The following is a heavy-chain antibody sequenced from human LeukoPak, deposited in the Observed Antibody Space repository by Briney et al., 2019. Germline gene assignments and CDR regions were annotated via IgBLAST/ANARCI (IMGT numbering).Heavy chain of an antibody. CDR3: ARERRNCSSTSCYTPFDY. CDR1: GFTFSSYS. Sequence: GGSLRLSCAASGFTFSSYSMNWVRQAPGKGLEWVSSISSSSSYIYYADSVKGRFTISRDNAKNSLYLQMNSLRAEDTAVYYCARERRNCSSTSCYTPFDYWGQGTLVTVSS. D-gene: IGHD2-2*02. J-gene: IGHJ4*02. V-gene: IGHV3-21*01. CDR2: ISSSSSYI.